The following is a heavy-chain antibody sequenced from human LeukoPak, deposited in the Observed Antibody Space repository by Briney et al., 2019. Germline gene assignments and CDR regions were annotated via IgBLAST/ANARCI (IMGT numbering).Heavy chain of an antibody. J-gene: IGHJ4*02. D-gene: IGHD6-13*01. CDR1: GGSISSGGYS. CDR2: IYHSGST. CDR3: ARQPRWYWGPAAPDY. Sequence: SETLSLTCAVSGGSISSGGYSWSWIRQPPGKGLEWIGYIYHSGSTYYNPSLKSRVTISVDTSKNQFSLKLSSVTAADTAVYYCARQPRWYWGPAAPDYWGQGTLVTVSS. V-gene: IGHV4-30-2*03.